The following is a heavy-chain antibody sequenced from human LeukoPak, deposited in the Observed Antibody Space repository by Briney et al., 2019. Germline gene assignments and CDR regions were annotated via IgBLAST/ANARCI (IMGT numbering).Heavy chain of an antibody. CDR1: GFTVSSNY. D-gene: IGHD3-10*01. V-gene: IGHV3-74*01. J-gene: IGHJ4*02. CDR2: TNRDGRDT. Sequence: TGGSLRLSCAASGFTVSSNYMSWVRQAPGKGLMWVSRTNRDGRDTIYADSVRGRFTISRDNAENTLYLRMSSLRADDTAVYYCARDYHGSIDYWGQGTLVAVSS. CDR3: ARDYHGSIDY.